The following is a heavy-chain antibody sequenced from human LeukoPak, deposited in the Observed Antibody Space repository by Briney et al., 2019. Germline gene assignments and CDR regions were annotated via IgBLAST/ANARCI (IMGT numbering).Heavy chain of an antibody. Sequence: AAVKVSCMDSRYTFSSYGISWVRQAPGQGREWMGWISAYNGNTNYAQKLQGRVTMTTDTSTSTAYMELRSLRSDDTAVYYCARGEDYDSSGYIYYYYMDVWGKGTTVTVSS. V-gene: IGHV1-18*01. CDR2: ISAYNGNT. CDR1: RYTFSSYG. CDR3: ARGEDYDSSGYIYYYYMDV. J-gene: IGHJ6*03. D-gene: IGHD3-22*01.